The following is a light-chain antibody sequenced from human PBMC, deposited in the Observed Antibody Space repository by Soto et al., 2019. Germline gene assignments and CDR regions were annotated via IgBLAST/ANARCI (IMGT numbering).Light chain of an antibody. CDR1: KLGDKY. CDR2: QDS. CDR3: QAWDSSPGVV. J-gene: IGLJ2*01. V-gene: IGLV3-1*01. Sequence: SYELTQPPSVSVSPGKTASITCSGDKLGDKYACWYQQKTGQSPVLVIYQDSKRPSGIPERFSGSNSGNTATLTISGTQAMDEADYYCQAWDSSPGVVFGGGTKLTVL.